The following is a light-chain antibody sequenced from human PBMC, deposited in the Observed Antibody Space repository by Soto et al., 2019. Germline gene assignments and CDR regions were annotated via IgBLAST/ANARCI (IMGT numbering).Light chain of an antibody. V-gene: IGKV3-20*01. CDR2: AAS. J-gene: IGKJ1*01. CDR1: QSVASNY. CDR3: QQYGSAPWT. Sequence: EIVLTQSPGTLPLSPGERDTLSCRASQSVASNYLAWYQQKPGQAPRLLIYAASGRATGIPDRFSGSGSGTDFTLTISRLEPEDFAVYYCQQYGSAPWTFGQGTKVEIK.